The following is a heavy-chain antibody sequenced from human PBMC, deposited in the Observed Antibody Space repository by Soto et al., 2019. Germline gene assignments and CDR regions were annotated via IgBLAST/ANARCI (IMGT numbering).Heavy chain of an antibody. Sequence: QLQLQESGPGLVKPSETLSLTCTVSGGSISSSSYYWGWIRQPPGKGLEWIGSIYYSGSTYYNPSLKRRVTISVDTSKNQFSLKLSSVTAEDTAVYYCARQDSGSSGQGYWGQGTLVTVSS. CDR3: ARQDSGSSGQGY. D-gene: IGHD6-13*01. V-gene: IGHV4-39*01. J-gene: IGHJ4*02. CDR2: IYYSGST. CDR1: GGSISSSSYY.